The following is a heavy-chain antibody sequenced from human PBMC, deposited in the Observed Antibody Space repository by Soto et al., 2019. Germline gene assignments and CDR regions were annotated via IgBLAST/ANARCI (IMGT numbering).Heavy chain of an antibody. CDR3: ASKSPARDYSGYDLLNY. CDR2: IYSGGST. CDR1: GFTVSSNY. J-gene: IGHJ4*02. V-gene: IGHV3-66*01. D-gene: IGHD5-12*01. Sequence: EVQLVESGGGLVQPGGSLRLSCAASGFTVSSNYMSWVRQAPGKGLEWVSVIYSGGSTYYADSVKGRFTISRDNSKNTLYLQMNSLRAEDTAVYYCASKSPARDYSGYDLLNYWGQGTLVTVSS.